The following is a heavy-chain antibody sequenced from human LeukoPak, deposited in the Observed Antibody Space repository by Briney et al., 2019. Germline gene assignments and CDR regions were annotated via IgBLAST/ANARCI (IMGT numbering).Heavy chain of an antibody. Sequence: ASVKVSCKASGYTFTSYGISWVRQAPGQGLEWMGWISAYNGNTNYAQKLQGRVTMTKDTSTTTVYMELRSLRSDDTAVYYCARDWHCSGGRCENCFDPWGQGTLVIVSS. CDR1: GYTFTSYG. D-gene: IGHD2-15*01. CDR2: ISAYNGNT. V-gene: IGHV1-18*01. CDR3: ARDWHCSGGRCENCFDP. J-gene: IGHJ5*02.